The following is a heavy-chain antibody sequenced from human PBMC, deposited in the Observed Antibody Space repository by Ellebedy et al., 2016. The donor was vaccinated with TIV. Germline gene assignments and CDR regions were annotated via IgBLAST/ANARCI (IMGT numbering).Heavy chain of an antibody. CDR2: INSDGSSP. D-gene: IGHD1-26*01. J-gene: IGHJ4*02. Sequence: GESLKISCAASGFTFSSNWMHWVRQAPGKGLVWVSRINSDGSSPSYADSVKGRFTIFRDNAKNTLYLQMNSLRAEDTAVYYCARDGIVGGTTEYYFDYWGQGTLVTVSS. V-gene: IGHV3-74*01. CDR3: ARDGIVGGTTEYYFDY. CDR1: GFTFSSNW.